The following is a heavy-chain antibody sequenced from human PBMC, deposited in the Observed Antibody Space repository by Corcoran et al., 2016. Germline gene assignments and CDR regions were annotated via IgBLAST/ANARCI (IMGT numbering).Heavy chain of an antibody. CDR3: AREIYSGYDPMGDY. CDR1: GFTFSSDS. Sequence: EVQLVESEGGLVQPGGSLRLSCAASGFTFSSDSMNWVRQAPGKGLEWVSYISSSSSTIYYADSVKGRFTISRDNAKNSLYLQMNSLRDEDTAVYYCAREIYSGYDPMGDYWGQGTLVTVSS. D-gene: IGHD5-12*01. V-gene: IGHV3-48*02. CDR2: ISSSSSTI. J-gene: IGHJ4*02.